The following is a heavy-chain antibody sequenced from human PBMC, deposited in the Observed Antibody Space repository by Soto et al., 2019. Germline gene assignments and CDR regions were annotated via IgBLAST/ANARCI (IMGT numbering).Heavy chain of an antibody. J-gene: IGHJ4*02. D-gene: IGHD3-9*01. V-gene: IGHV3-23*01. CDR2: ISGSGGYI. CDR3: AKEFYDILTGYNY. Sequence: VQLLESGGGLVQPGGSLRLSCAASGFTFSSYAMGWVRQAPGKGLEWVSRISGSGGYIYYADSVKGRFTISRDNSKNTLFLQMSSLRAEDTAVYYCAKEFYDILTGYNYWGQGTLVTVSS. CDR1: GFTFSSYA.